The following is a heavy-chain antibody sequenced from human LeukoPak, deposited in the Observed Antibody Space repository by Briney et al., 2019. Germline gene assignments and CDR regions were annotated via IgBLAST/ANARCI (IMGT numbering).Heavy chain of an antibody. CDR1: GYTFSSHG. J-gene: IGHJ4*02. CDR2: INPNSGGT. D-gene: IGHD1-26*01. V-gene: IGHV1-2*02. CDR3: ARDRKSGSYYRGLDY. Sequence: ASVKVSCKASGYTFSSHGISWVRQAPGQGLEWMGWINPNSGGTNYAQKFQGRVTMTRDTSISTAYMELSRLRSDDTAVYYCARDRKSGSYYRGLDYWGQGTLVTVSS.